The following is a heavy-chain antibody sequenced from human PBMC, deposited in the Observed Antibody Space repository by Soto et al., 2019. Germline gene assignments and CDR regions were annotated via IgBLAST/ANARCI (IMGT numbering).Heavy chain of an antibody. D-gene: IGHD3-3*01. CDR3: AKVTIFMVAHDAFDI. V-gene: IGHV3-23*01. CDR2: ISGSGGST. J-gene: IGHJ3*02. Sequence: PGGSLRLSCAASGFTFSSYAMSWVRQAPGKGLEWASAISGSGGSTYYADSVKGRFTISRDNSKNTLYLQMNSLRAEDTAVYYCAKVTIFMVAHDAFDIWGQGTMVTVSS. CDR1: GFTFSSYA.